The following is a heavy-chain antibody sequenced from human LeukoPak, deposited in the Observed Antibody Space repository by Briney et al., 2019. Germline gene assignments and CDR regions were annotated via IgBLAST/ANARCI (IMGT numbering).Heavy chain of an antibody. V-gene: IGHV3-23*01. CDR3: AKLNRGSPVNYFGLDS. J-gene: IGHJ4*02. D-gene: IGHD2/OR15-2a*01. Sequence: PGGSLRLSCAASGFAFSNCPMSWVRQAPGKGLEWVSGLGGSGGRTFYTDSVKGRFTISRDNSLNVLYLQMNSLRVDDTAAYYCAKLNRGSPVNYFGLDSWGQGTLVTVSS. CDR1: GFAFSNCP. CDR2: LGGSGGRT.